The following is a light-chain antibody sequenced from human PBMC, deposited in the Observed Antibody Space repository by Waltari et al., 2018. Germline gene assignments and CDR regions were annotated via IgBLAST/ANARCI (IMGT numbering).Light chain of an antibody. V-gene: IGLV2-14*03. Sequence: QSALTQPASVSGSPGQSITISCTGTISDIGAYNHVSWYKQYPGQAPKLLIFDVSDRPPGVFGRFSGSKSGNTASLTISGLQAEDEADYYCSSFTTSSSWIFGGGTKLTVL. CDR2: DVS. J-gene: IGLJ2*01. CDR1: ISDIGAYNH. CDR3: SSFTTSSSWI.